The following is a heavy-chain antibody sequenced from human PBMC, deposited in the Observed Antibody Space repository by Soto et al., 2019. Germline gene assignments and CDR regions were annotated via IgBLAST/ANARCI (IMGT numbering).Heavy chain of an antibody. CDR3: AKVLIVLMVYAVDY. D-gene: IGHD2-8*01. V-gene: IGHV3-30*18. J-gene: IGHJ4*02. CDR2: ISYDGSNK. CDR1: GFTFSSYG. Sequence: QVQLVESGGGVVQPGRSLRLSCAASGFTFSSYGMHWVRQAPGKGLEWVAVISYDGSNKYYADSVKGRFTISRDNSKNTLYLQMNSLRAEDTAVYYCAKVLIVLMVYAVDYWGQGTLVTVSS.